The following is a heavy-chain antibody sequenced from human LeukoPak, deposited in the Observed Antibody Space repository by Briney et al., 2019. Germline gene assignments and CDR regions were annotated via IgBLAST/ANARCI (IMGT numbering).Heavy chain of an antibody. Sequence: ASVKVSCKVSGYTLTELSMHWVRQAPGKGLEWMGNFDPEDGETIYAQKFQGRVTMTRDTSTSTVYMELSSLRSEDTAVYYCARVSGQGYFDYWGQGTLVTVSS. CDR2: FDPEDGET. D-gene: IGHD3-3*01. CDR3: ARVSGQGYFDY. CDR1: GYTLTELS. V-gene: IGHV1-24*01. J-gene: IGHJ4*02.